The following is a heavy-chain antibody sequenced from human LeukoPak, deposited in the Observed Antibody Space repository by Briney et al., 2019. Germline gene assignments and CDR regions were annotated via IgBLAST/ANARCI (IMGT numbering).Heavy chain of an antibody. CDR1: GGSISSYC. CDR2: IYYSGST. Sequence: PSETLSLTCTVSGGSISSYCWSWIRQPPGKGLEWIGYIYYSGSTNYNPSLKSRVTISVDTSKNQFSLKLSSVTAADTALYYCARARGYYYIDVWGKGTPVTVSS. J-gene: IGHJ6*03. D-gene: IGHD3-10*01. CDR3: ARARGYYYIDV. V-gene: IGHV4-59*12.